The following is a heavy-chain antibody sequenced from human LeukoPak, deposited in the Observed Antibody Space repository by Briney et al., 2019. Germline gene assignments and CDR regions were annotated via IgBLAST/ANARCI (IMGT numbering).Heavy chain of an antibody. CDR2: IYYSGST. Sequence: SETLSLTCTVSGGSISSSSYYWGWIRQPPGKGLEWIGSIYYSGSTYYNPSLKSRVTISVDTSKNQFSLKLSSVTAADTAVYYCAREVRHYYDSSGYYRGSGGYYFDYWGQGTLVTVSS. J-gene: IGHJ4*02. CDR3: AREVRHYYDSSGYYRGSGGYYFDY. V-gene: IGHV4-39*07. D-gene: IGHD3-22*01. CDR1: GGSISSSSYY.